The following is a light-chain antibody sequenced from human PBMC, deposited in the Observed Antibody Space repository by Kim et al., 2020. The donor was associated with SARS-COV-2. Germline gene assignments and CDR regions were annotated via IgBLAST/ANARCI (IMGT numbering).Light chain of an antibody. CDR1: QDISTY. V-gene: IGKV1-9*01. Sequence: IQLTQSPSSLSASMGDRVTITCRASQDISTYLAWYQQKSGKAPKLLIYAATSLHTGVSSRFSGSGSGTDFTLTISSLQPEDFATYSCQQLSTYPWTFGQGTKVDIK. CDR3: QQLSTYPWT. CDR2: AAT. J-gene: IGKJ1*01.